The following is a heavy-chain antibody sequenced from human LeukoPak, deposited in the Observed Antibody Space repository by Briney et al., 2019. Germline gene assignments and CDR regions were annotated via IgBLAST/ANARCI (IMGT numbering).Heavy chain of an antibody. J-gene: IGHJ4*02. D-gene: IGHD3-16*01. Sequence: PGGSLRLSCAASGFTFRTYSMNWVRQAPGKGLEYVSAISSNGGSTYYANSVKGRFTISRDNSKNTLYLQMGSLRAEDMAVYYCAREVAGGTGGYYSDYWGQGTLVTVSS. CDR1: GFTFRTYS. CDR2: ISSNGGST. V-gene: IGHV3-64*01. CDR3: AREVAGGTGGYYSDY.